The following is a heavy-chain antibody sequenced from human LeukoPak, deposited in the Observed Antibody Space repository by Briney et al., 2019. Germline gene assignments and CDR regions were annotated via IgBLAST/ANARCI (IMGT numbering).Heavy chain of an antibody. V-gene: IGHV4-59*01. CDR1: GGSISSYY. Sequence: SETLSLTCTVSGGSISSYYWSWIRQPPGKGLEWIGYIYYSGSTNYNPSLKSRVTISVDTSKNQSSLNLSSVTAADTAVYYCARDPRYSSSAHVFDIWGQGTMVTVSS. D-gene: IGHD6-6*01. CDR3: ARDPRYSSSAHVFDI. J-gene: IGHJ3*02. CDR2: IYYSGST.